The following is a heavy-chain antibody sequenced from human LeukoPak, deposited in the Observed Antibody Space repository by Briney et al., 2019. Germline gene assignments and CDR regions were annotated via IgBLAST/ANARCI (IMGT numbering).Heavy chain of an antibody. CDR3: ANVVVSSSSGDAFDI. Sequence: PGGSLRLSCAASGFIFSGYGMHWVRQAPGRGLEWVAVISYDGSNKYYADSVKGRFTISRDNSKNTLYLQMNSLRAEDTAVYYCANVVVSSSSGDAFDIWGQGTMVTVSS. V-gene: IGHV3-30*18. J-gene: IGHJ3*02. D-gene: IGHD6-13*01. CDR2: ISYDGSNK. CDR1: GFIFSGYG.